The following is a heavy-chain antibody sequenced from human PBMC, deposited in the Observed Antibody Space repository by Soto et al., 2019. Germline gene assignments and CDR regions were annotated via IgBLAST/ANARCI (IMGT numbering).Heavy chain of an antibody. D-gene: IGHD6-13*01. CDR3: ARDRGDSRSWFDY. J-gene: IGHJ4*02. Sequence: QVQLQQWGAGLLKPSETLSLTCAVYGRSFSGYYWSWIRQPPGKGLEWIGEINHSGSTNYNPSLKSGVTISVDTSKNQFSLKLSSVTAADTAVDYCARDRGDSRSWFDYCGQGTLVPVSS. CDR1: GRSFSGYY. CDR2: INHSGST. V-gene: IGHV4-34*01.